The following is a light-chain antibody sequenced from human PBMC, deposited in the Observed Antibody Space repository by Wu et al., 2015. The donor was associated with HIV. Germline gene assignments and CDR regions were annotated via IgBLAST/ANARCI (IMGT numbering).Light chain of an antibody. CDR3: HQYGRSPRT. CDR2: GAS. CDR1: QSVSSN. Sequence: EIVMTQSPATLSVSPGERATLSCRASQSVSSNLAWYQQKFGQAPRLLIYGASTRATGIPARFSGSGSGTEFTLTISGLEPEDFAMYYCHQYGRSPRTFGQGTKVEVK. J-gene: IGKJ1*01. V-gene: IGKV3-15*01.